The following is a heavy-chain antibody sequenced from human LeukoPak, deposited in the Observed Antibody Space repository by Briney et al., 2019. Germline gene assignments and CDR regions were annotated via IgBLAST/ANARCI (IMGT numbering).Heavy chain of an antibody. CDR2: LNPDSAGT. CDR3: ARSNWNYDLPGYYFDY. D-gene: IGHD1-7*01. J-gene: IGHJ4*02. CDR1: GYTFNGYY. V-gene: IGHV1-2*02. Sequence: ASVRVSCKASGYTFNGYYMHWVRQAPGQGLEWMGWLNPDSAGTNYAQRFQGRVTMTRDPSISTAYMEPSRLKSDDTAVYYCARSNWNYDLPGYYFDYWGQGTLVTVSS.